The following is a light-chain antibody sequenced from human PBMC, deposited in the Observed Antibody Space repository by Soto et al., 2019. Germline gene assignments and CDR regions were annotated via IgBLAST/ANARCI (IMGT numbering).Light chain of an antibody. CDR1: SSDVGGYNY. J-gene: IGLJ2*01. Sequence: QSVLTQPRPVSGSPGQSVTISCTGTSSDVGGYNYVSWYQQHPGKAPKLMIYDVSKRPSGVPDRFSGSKSGNTASLTISGLQAEDEADYYCCSYAGSYTLEVFGGGTKVTVL. V-gene: IGLV2-11*01. CDR2: DVS. CDR3: CSYAGSYTLEV.